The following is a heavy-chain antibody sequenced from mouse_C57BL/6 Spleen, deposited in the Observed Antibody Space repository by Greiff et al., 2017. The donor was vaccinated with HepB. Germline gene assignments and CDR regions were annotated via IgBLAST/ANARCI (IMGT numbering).Heavy chain of an antibody. CDR1: GYTFTDYN. D-gene: IGHD1-1*01. CDR3: ARGLDYYGSSYNWYFDV. CDR2: INPNNGGT. Sequence: VQLKQSGPELVKPGASVKIPCKASGYTFTDYNMDWVKQSHGKSLEWIGDINPNNGGTIYNQKFKGKATLTVDKSSSTAYMELRSLTSEDTAVYYCARGLDYYGSSYNWYFDVWGTGTTVTVSS. J-gene: IGHJ1*03. V-gene: IGHV1-18*01.